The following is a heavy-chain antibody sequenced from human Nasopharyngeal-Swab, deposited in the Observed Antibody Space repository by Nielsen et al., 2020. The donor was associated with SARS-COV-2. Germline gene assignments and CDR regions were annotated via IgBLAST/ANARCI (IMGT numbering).Heavy chain of an antibody. CDR3: ARRRGNFYDYGMDV. D-gene: IGHD3-10*01. CDR2: MYSSGRT. Sequence: VRQAPGKGLESIGHMYSSGRTNYNPSLKSRVTMSLDTSRNQFSLRLNSVTAADTAVYFCARRRGNFYDYGMDVWGQGTTVTVSS. V-gene: IGHV4-4*01. J-gene: IGHJ6*02.